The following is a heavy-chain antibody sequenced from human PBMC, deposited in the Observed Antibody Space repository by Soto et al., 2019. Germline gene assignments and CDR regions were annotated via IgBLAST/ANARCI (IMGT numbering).Heavy chain of an antibody. V-gene: IGHV2-5*02. Sequence: QITLKESGPPLVKPTQTLTLTCTFSGFSLSTSGVAVGWIRQPPGKALEWLALVYWDDDQRYSPSLKSRLTITKDTSKNQVVLTLTNMDPVDTATYYCAKLVTARAFDIWGQGTMVTVSS. J-gene: IGHJ3*02. CDR2: VYWDDDQ. CDR3: AKLVTARAFDI. D-gene: IGHD2-21*02. CDR1: GFSLSTSGVA.